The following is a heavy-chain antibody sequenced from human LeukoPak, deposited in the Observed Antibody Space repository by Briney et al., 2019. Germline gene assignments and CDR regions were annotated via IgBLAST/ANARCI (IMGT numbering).Heavy chain of an antibody. CDR2: INHSGST. J-gene: IGHJ4*02. CDR3: ARIRYGLQSNFDY. CDR1: GGSFSGYY. Sequence: SETLSLACAVYGGSFSGYYWSWIRQPPGKGLEWIGEINHSGSTNYNPSLKSRVTISVDTSKNQFSLKLSSVTAADTAVYYCARIRYGLQSNFDYWGQRTLVTVSS. D-gene: IGHD5-24*01. V-gene: IGHV4-34*01.